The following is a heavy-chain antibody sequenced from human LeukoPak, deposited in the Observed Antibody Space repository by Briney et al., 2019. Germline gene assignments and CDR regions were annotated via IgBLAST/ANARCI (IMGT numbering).Heavy chain of an antibody. CDR3: ATTLKSAASY. CDR1: GGSFSGYY. D-gene: IGHD6-13*01. J-gene: IGHJ4*02. CDR2: INHSGST. V-gene: IGHV4-34*01. Sequence: PSETLSLTCAVYGGSFSGYYWSWIRQPPGKGLEWIGEINHSGSTNYNPSLKSRVTILVDTSKNQFSLKLSSVTAADTAVYYCATTLKSAASYWGQGTLVTVSS.